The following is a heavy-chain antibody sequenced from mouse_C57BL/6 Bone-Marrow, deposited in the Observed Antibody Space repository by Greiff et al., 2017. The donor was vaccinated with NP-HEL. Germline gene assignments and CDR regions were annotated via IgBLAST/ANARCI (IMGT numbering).Heavy chain of an antibody. J-gene: IGHJ3*01. CDR2: INPSTVGT. CDR3: ARRYGYAWFAY. Sequence: EVQLQQSGPELVKPGASVKISCKASGYSFPGYYMNWVKQSPEKSLEWIGEINPSTVGTTYNQKFKAKATLTVDKSSSTAYMQLKSLTSEDSAVYYCARRYGYAWFAYWGQGTLVTVSA. CDR1: GYSFPGYY. D-gene: IGHD2-2*01. V-gene: IGHV1-42*01.